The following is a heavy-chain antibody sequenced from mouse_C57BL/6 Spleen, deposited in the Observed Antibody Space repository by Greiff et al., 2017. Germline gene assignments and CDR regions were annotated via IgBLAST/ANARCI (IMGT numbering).Heavy chain of an antibody. CDR1: GYTFTDYS. D-gene: IGHD2-2*01. V-gene: IGHV1-19*01. CDR2: INPYNGGT. J-gene: IGHJ4*01. CDR3: ARGYDVPYAKDE. Sequence: SGPVLVKPGASVKMSCKASGYTFTDYSMNWVKQSHGKSLEWIGVINPYNGGTSYNQKFKGKATLTVDKSSSTAYMELNSLTSEDSAVXCCARGYDVPYAKDERGQRTS.